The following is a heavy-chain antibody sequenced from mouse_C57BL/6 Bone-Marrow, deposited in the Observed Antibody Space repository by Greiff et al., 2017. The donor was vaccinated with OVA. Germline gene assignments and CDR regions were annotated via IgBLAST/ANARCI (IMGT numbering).Heavy chain of an antibody. J-gene: IGHJ2*01. CDR2: IYPRSGNT. CDR3: ARRGRTAQAPFGY. V-gene: IGHV1-81*01. D-gene: IGHD3-2*02. CDR1: GYTFTSYG. Sequence: QVQLQQSGAELARPGASVKLSCKASGYTFTSYGISWVKQRTGQGLEWIGEIYPRSGNTYYNEKFKGKATLTADKSSSTAYMELRSRTSEDSAVYFCARRGRTAQAPFGYWGQGTTLTVSS.